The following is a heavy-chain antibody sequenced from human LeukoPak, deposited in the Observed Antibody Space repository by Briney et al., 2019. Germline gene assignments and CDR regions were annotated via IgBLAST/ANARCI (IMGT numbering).Heavy chain of an antibody. V-gene: IGHV1-24*01. CDR1: GYTLTELS. D-gene: IGHD3-10*01. CDR2: FDPEDGET. CDR3: ATTGRLSWVREVNPLRY. J-gene: IGHJ4*02. Sequence: ASVKVSCKVSGYTLTELSMHWVRQAPGKGLEWMGGFDPEDGETIYAQKFQGRVTMTEDTSTDTAYMELSSLRSEDTAVYYCATTGRLSWVREVNPLRYWGQGTLVTVSS.